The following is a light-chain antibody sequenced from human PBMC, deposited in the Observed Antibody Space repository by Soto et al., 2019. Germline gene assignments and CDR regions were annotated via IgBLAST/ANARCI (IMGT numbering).Light chain of an antibody. CDR1: SSDVGGNKY. CDR3: ASSTSDSLYV. V-gene: IGLV2-14*01. J-gene: IGLJ1*01. CDR2: KVT. Sequence: QSVLTQPASVSGSPGQPITISCTGTSSDVGGNKYVSWYQQYPGKVPKLLINKVTNRPSGVSYRFSCSKSGNTASLTISALLAEDEADYFCASSTSDSLYVFGTGTKVTVL.